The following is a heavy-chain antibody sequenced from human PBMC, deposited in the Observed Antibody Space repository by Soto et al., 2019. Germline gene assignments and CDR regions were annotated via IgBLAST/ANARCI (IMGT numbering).Heavy chain of an antibody. V-gene: IGHV1-69*13. J-gene: IGHJ3*02. CDR2: IVPIYRTA. D-gene: IGHD6-6*01. CDR1: GGTFSSYR. Sequence: SVKVSCKASGGTFSSYRINWVRQAPGQGLEWVGGIVPIYRTADYAQKFQGRVTITADASTRTAYMELRSLRSDDTAVYYCARDRSRIAAPRRAFDIWGQGKMVTVSS. CDR3: ARDRSRIAAPRRAFDI.